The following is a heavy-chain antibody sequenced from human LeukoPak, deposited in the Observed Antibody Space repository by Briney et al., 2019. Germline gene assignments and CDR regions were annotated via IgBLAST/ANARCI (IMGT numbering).Heavy chain of an antibody. CDR2: ISYDGSNK. V-gene: IGHV3-30*03. CDR3: ARASGVYFSFYSDY. J-gene: IGHJ4*02. CDR1: GFTFSSYG. D-gene: IGHD2-8*01. Sequence: GGSLRLSCAASGFTFSSYGMHWVRQAPGEGLEWVAVISYDGSNKYYADSVKGRFTISRDNAKNSLHLQMNSLRAEDTALYYCARASGVYFSFYSDYWGQGTLVTVSS.